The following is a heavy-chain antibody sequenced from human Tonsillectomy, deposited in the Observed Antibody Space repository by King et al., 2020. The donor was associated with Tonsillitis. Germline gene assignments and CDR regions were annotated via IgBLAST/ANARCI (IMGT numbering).Heavy chain of an antibody. Sequence: VQLVESGGNLVQPGGSLRLSCAASGFTLSSYAMSWVRQAPGKGLEWVSGISGSGGSTYYADSVKGRFTISRDNSKNTLYLQMNSLRAEDTAVYYCAKALVLYTTGWGFDYWGQGTLVTVSS. J-gene: IGHJ4*02. V-gene: IGHV3-23*04. CDR2: ISGSGGST. CDR1: GFTLSSYA. D-gene: IGHD6-19*01. CDR3: AKALVLYTTGWGFDY.